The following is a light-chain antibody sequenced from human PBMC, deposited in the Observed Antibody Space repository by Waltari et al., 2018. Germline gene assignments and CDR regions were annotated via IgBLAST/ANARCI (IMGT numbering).Light chain of an antibody. CDR3: QSADSSGSYVV. J-gene: IGLJ3*02. CDR1: ALPTRY. Sequence: SYELTQPPSVSVSPGQTARISCSGEALPTRYGSWYQQRPGQAPVLGMYRAIVRPSGIPERFSGSTSGTTVTLTISGVQAEDEADYYCQSADSSGSYVVFGGGTKLTVL. V-gene: IGLV3-25*03. CDR2: RAI.